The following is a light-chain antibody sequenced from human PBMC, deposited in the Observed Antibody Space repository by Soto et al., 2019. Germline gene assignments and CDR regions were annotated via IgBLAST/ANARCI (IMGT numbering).Light chain of an antibody. Sequence: DIQMTRSPSTLSASVGDRVTITCRASQNINSWLAWYQQKPGKAPNLLIYDASSLESGVPSRFSGSGSGTDFTLTISSLQSEDFAVYYCQQYNNWPLITFGQGTRLEIK. CDR3: QQYNNWPLIT. V-gene: IGKV1-5*01. J-gene: IGKJ5*01. CDR2: DAS. CDR1: QNINSW.